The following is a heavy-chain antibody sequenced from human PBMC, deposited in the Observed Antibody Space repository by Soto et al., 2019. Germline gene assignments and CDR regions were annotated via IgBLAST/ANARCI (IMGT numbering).Heavy chain of an antibody. CDR1: GFTFSGSA. D-gene: IGHD3-3*01. CDR2: IRSKANSYAT. CDR3: ASWGEYDFWSGSTSSHYYYYYMDV. Sequence: GGSLRLSCAASGFTFSGSAMHWVRQASGKGLEWVGRIRSKANSYATAYAASVKGRFTICRDDSKNTAYLQMNCLKTEDTAVYYCASWGEYDFWSGSTSSHYYYYYMDVWGKGTTVTVSS. J-gene: IGHJ6*03. V-gene: IGHV3-73*01.